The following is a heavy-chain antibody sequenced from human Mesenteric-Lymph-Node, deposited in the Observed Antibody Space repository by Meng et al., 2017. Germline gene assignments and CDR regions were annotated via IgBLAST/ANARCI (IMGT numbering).Heavy chain of an antibody. D-gene: IGHD2-2*01. CDR2: IWHTGGI. J-gene: IGHJ4*02. V-gene: IGHV4-4*02. CDR1: GGSIYNSHW. CDR3: ARLASSQYYFES. Sequence: SETLSLTCTVSGGSIYNSHWWSWVRQPPGKGLEWIGEIWHTGGINYNPSLKSRVTMSLDKPKNQFSLKLSSVTAADTAVYYCARLASSQYYFESWGQGTLVTVSS.